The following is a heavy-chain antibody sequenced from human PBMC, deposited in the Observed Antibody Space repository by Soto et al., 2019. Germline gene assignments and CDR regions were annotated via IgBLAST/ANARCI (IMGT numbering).Heavy chain of an antibody. J-gene: IGHJ5*02. CDR2: IYYSGST. Sequence: SETLSLTCTVSGVSISSYYRSWIRQPPGKGLEWIGYIYYSGSTNYNPSLKSRVTISVDTSKNQFSLKLSSVTAADTAVYYCARDRGRFLRNWFAPWGQGTLVTVS. CDR3: ARDRGRFLRNWFAP. CDR1: GVSISSYY. D-gene: IGHD3-3*01. V-gene: IGHV4-59*01.